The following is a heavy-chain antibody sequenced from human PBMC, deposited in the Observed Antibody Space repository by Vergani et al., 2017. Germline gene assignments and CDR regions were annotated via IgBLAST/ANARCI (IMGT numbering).Heavy chain of an antibody. V-gene: IGHV4-59*01. J-gene: IGHJ4*02. CDR3: ARDLLGCGGDCYSPG. CDR2: IYYSGST. Sequence: QVQLQESGPGLVKPSETLSLTCTVSGGSISSYYWSWIRQPPGKGLEWIGYIYYSGSTNYNPSLKSRVTISVDTSKNQFSLKLSSVTAADTAVYYCARDLLGCGGDCYSPGWGEGTLVSVSS. CDR1: GGSISSYY. D-gene: IGHD2-21*02.